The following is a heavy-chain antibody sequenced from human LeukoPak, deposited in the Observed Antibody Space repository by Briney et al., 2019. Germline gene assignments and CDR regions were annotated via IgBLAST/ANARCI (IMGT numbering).Heavy chain of an antibody. CDR2: ISGSGGST. Sequence: GGSLRLSCAASGFTFNTYTMNWVRQAPGKGLEWVSAISGSGGSTYYADSVKGRFTISRDNSKNTLYLQMNSLRAEDTAVYYCAKDPSSGWYSYYYYGMDVWGQGTTVTVSS. V-gene: IGHV3-23*01. CDR1: GFTFNTYT. D-gene: IGHD6-19*01. CDR3: AKDPSSGWYSYYYYGMDV. J-gene: IGHJ6*02.